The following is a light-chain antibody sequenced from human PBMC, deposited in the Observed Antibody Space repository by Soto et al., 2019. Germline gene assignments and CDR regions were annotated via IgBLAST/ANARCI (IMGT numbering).Light chain of an antibody. CDR3: QVWDSSSDHVV. V-gene: IGLV3-21*01. J-gene: IGLJ2*01. Sequence: SYELTQPPSVSVAPGKTARITCGGNNLGTKSVHWCQQKPGQAPVLVIYYDSDRPSGIPERFSGSNSGNTATLTISRVEAGDEADYYCQVWDSSSDHVVFGGGTKLTVL. CDR1: NLGTKS. CDR2: YDS.